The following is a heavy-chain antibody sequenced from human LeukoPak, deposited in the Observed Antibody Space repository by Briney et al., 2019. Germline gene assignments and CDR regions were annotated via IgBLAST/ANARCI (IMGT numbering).Heavy chain of an antibody. CDR1: GLTFSSYW. CDR2: IKQDGSEK. V-gene: IGHV3-7*01. CDR3: ARVRWALPGY. J-gene: IGHJ4*02. D-gene: IGHD4-23*01. Sequence: GGSLRLSCAASGLTFSSYWMSWVRQAPGKGLEWVANIKQDGSEKYYVDSVKGRFTISRDNAKNSLYLQMNSLRAEDTAVYYCARVRWALPGYWGQGTLVTVSS.